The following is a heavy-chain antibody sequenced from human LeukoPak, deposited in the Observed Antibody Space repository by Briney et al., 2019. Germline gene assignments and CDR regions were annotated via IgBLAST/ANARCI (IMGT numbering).Heavy chain of an antibody. CDR1: GGSFSGYY. CDR2: INHSGST. Sequence: SETLSLTCAVYGGSFSGYYWSWIRQPPGKGLEWIGEINHSGSTNYNPSLKSRVTISVDTSKNQFSLKLSSVTAADTAVYYCARDGTDSSGYSDRDYWGQGTLVTVSS. D-gene: IGHD3-22*01. CDR3: ARDGTDSSGYSDRDY. V-gene: IGHV4-34*01. J-gene: IGHJ4*02.